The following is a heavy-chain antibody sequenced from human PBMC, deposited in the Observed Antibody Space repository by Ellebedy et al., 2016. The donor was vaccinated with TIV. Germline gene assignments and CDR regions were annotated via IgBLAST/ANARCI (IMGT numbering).Heavy chain of an antibody. J-gene: IGHJ1*01. CDR3: ARADYDILTGHYKGHFQH. V-gene: IGHV1-2*02. CDR1: GFTFIDNC. D-gene: IGHD3-9*01. Sequence: ASVKVSCKASGFTFIDNCIHWVRHAPGQGLEWMGWINAKSGDTLFAQKFRGRVTMTRDTSISTVYMELSGLTSDDTAIYFCARADYDILTGHYKGHFQHWGQGTLVSVSS. CDR2: INAKSGDT.